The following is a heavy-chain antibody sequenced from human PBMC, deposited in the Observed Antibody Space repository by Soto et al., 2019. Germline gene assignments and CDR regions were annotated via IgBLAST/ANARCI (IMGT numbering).Heavy chain of an antibody. Sequence: EVQLVESGGGLVKPGGSLRLSCAASGFTFSDYNINWVRQAPGKGLEWVSFISGSSSYIYYADSVKGRFTISRDNAKNSLYLQMNSLRAEDTAVYYCARLRAFSYDYWGQGTLVTVSS. V-gene: IGHV3-21*01. CDR2: ISGSSSYI. CDR3: ARLRAFSYDY. CDR1: GFTFSDYN. D-gene: IGHD1-26*01. J-gene: IGHJ4*02.